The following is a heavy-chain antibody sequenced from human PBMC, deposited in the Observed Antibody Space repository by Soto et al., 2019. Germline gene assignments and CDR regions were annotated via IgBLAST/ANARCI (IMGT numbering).Heavy chain of an antibody. J-gene: IGHJ6*02. V-gene: IGHV1-69*13. CDR1: GGTFSSYA. CDR3: ARGWGELLHPYYYYYGMDV. CDR2: IIPIFGTA. Sequence: SVKVSCKASGGTFSSYAISWVRQAPGQGLEWMGGIIPIFGTANYAQKFQGRVTITADESTSTAYMELSSLRSEDTAVYYCARGWGELLHPYYYYYGMDVWGQATTVTVS. D-gene: IGHD1-26*01.